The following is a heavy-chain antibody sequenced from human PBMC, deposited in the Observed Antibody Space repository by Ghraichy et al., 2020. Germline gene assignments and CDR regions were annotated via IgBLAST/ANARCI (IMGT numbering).Heavy chain of an antibody. V-gene: IGHV5-51*01. Sequence: GESLNISCKGSGYSFTSYWIGWVRQMPGKGLEWMGIIYPGDSDTRYSPSFQGQVTISADKSISTAYLQWSSLKASDTSMYYCVTRGIGCSSTSCYSNWFDPWGQGTLVTVSS. CDR3: VTRGIGCSSTSCYSNWFDP. J-gene: IGHJ5*02. CDR2: IYPGDSDT. D-gene: IGHD2-2*01. CDR1: GYSFTSYW.